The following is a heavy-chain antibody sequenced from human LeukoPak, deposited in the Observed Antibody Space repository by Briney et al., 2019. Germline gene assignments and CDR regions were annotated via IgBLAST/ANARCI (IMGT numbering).Heavy chain of an antibody. V-gene: IGHV3-21*01. Sequence: GGSLRLSCAASGFTFSTYSMNWVRQAPGKGLEWVSSISGSSIYIYYADSVKGRFTISRDNAKNSLYLQMNSLRAEDTAVYYCARDPPYYDGSGYYYDYWGQGTLVTVSS. CDR2: ISGSSIYI. CDR1: GFTFSTYS. J-gene: IGHJ4*02. CDR3: ARDPPYYDGSGYYYDY. D-gene: IGHD3-22*01.